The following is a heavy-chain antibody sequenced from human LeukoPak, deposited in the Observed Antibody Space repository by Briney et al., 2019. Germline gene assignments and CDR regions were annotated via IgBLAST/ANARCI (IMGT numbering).Heavy chain of an antibody. CDR2: TFHSGHT. J-gene: IGHJ5*02. CDR3: AKLDRRSNLFDP. Sequence: SGTLSLTCAVSGGSIRNNWWSWVRQPPGKGLEWIGETFHSGHTNYNPSLKSRVAISVNKSKNHFYLNLTSVTAADTAVYYCAKLDRRSNLFDPWGQGTLVTVS. CDR1: GGSIRNNW. V-gene: IGHV4-4*02. D-gene: IGHD1-1*01.